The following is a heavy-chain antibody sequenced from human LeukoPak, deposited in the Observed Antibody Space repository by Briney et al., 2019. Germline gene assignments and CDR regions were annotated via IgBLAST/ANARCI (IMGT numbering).Heavy chain of an antibody. CDR3: TGESDKVLSDEYYYYMDV. V-gene: IGHV3-7*01. CDR2: IDRDGRVQ. Sequence: GGSLRLSCTASGFTTHYWLNWGRQSPGKGLEWVANIDRDGRVQHYVDSVEGRFTISRDSAKNSLALQMHSLRAEDTAVYYCTGESDKVLSDEYYYYMDVWGTGTRVTVSS. D-gene: IGHD2-8*01. J-gene: IGHJ6*03. CDR1: GFTTHYW.